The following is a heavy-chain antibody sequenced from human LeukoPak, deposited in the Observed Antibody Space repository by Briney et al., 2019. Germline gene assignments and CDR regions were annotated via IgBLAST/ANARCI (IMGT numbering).Heavy chain of an antibody. CDR3: ARGYCSSTSCYGTYYYYMDV. V-gene: IGHV1-8*01. Sequence: ASVKVSCKASGYTFTSYDINWLRQATGQGLEWMGWMNPNSGNTGYAQKFQGRVTMTRDTSISTAYMELSRLRSDDTAVYYCARGYCSSTSCYGTYYYYMDVWGRGTTVTVSS. D-gene: IGHD2-2*01. CDR1: GYTFTSYD. CDR2: MNPNSGNT. J-gene: IGHJ6*03.